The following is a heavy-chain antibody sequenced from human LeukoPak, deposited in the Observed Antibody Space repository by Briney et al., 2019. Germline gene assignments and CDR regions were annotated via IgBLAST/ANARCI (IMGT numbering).Heavy chain of an antibody. CDR1: GGSISRDY. D-gene: IGHD6-13*01. CDR3: ARDRPGGSSLDY. J-gene: IGHJ4*02. V-gene: IGHV4-59*01. CDR2: FYYTGST. Sequence: SETLSLTCTVSGGSISRDYWSWIRQPPGKGLEWIGYFYYTGSTNYNPSLKSRVTISVDTSKNQFSLKLSSVTAADTAVYYCARDRPGGSSLDYWGQGTLVTVSS.